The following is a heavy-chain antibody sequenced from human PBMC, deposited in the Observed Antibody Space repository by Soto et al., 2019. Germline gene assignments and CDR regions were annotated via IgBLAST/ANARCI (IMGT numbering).Heavy chain of an antibody. J-gene: IGHJ6*02. CDR1: GFTFSSYW. V-gene: IGHV3-74*01. Sequence: GSLRLSCAASGFTFSSYWMHWVRQAPGKGLVWVSRINSDGSSTSYADSVKGRFTISIDNAKNTLYLQMNSLRAEDTAVYYCAKAWGRSLGGMTVWGRGTTVTVSS. CDR2: INSDGSST. CDR3: AKAWGRSLGGMTV. D-gene: IGHD3-16*01.